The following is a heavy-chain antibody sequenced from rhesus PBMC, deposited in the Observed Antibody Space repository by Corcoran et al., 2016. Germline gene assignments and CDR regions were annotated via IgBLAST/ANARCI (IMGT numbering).Heavy chain of an antibody. J-gene: IGHJ6*01. CDR2: ISYTGKTK. Sequence: EVQLVESGGGLVQPGGSLRLSCAAAGFTFSGYDRNWVRQPPGKGVEGVSYISYTGKTKYYADSVKGRFTISRDNAKNSLSLQMSSLRAEDTAVYYCATGNGLDSWGQGVVVTVSS. D-gene: IGHD7-45*01. CDR3: ATGNGLDS. V-gene: IGHV3-136*01. CDR1: GFTFSGYD.